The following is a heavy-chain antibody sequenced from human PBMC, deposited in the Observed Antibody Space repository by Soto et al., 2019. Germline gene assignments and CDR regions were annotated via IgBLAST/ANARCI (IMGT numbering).Heavy chain of an antibody. D-gene: IGHD2-8*01. CDR2: IRSKAYGGTT. Sequence: GGSLRLSCTPSGFTFGDYAMNWVRQAPGRGLEWVGFIRSKAYGGTTEYAASVKGRFTTSRDDSKSIAYLQMNSLKTEDTAVYYCTRDRVYAIRNYYYYYGMDVWGQGTTVTVSS. CDR1: GFTFGDYA. V-gene: IGHV3-49*04. J-gene: IGHJ6*02. CDR3: TRDRVYAIRNYYYYYGMDV.